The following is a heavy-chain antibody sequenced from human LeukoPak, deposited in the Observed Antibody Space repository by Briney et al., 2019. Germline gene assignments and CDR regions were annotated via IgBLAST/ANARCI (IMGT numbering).Heavy chain of an antibody. CDR3: AKATAMVTYYYYYGMDV. CDR2: ISGSGGST. J-gene: IGHJ6*02. V-gene: IGHV3-23*01. Sequence: GGSLRLSCAASGFTFSSYAMSWVRQAPGKGLEWVSAISGSGGSTYYADSVKGRFTISRDNSKNTLYLQMKSLRAEDTAVYYCAKATAMVTYYYYYGMDVWGQGTTVTVSS. D-gene: IGHD5-18*01. CDR1: GFTFSSYA.